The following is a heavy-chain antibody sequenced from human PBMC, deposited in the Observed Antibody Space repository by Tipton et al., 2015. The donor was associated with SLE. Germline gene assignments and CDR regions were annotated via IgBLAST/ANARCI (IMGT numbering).Heavy chain of an antibody. CDR1: GGSISSGYYY. CDR3: AKDSGDYDFGQDP. CDR2: VFVSGST. V-gene: IGHV4-61*02. J-gene: IGHJ5*02. D-gene: IGHD3-3*01. Sequence: TLSLTCTVSGGSISSGYYYWSWLRQPAGKGLEWIGRVFVSGSTNYNPSLKSRLTISIDTSKNQFSLSITSGTAADTAVYYCAKDSGDYDFGQDPWGRGSLVTVSS.